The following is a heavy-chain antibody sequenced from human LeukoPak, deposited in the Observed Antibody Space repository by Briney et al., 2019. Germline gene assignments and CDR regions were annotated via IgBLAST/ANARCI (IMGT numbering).Heavy chain of an antibody. Sequence: SETLSLTCTVSGGSISTYYWSWIRQSAGKGLEWIGRIYSSGSTNYNPSLKSRVTISVDTSKNQFSLKLSSVTAADTAVYYCARAGWLQSKRIQHWYFDLWGRGTLVTVSS. CDR1: GGSISTYY. D-gene: IGHD5-24*01. J-gene: IGHJ2*01. CDR3: ARAGWLQSKRIQHWYFDL. V-gene: IGHV4-4*07. CDR2: IYSSGST.